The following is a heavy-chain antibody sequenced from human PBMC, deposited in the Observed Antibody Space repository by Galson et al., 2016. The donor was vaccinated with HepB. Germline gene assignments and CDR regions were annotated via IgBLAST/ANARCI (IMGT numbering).Heavy chain of an antibody. CDR1: GYSFTNHW. J-gene: IGHJ6*02. V-gene: IGHV5-10-1*01. CDR2: IDPSDSYS. CDR3: ARVRGIAVATEDTDDYYYYDGMDV. D-gene: IGHD6-19*01. Sequence: QSGAEVKKPGESLRISCKGSGYSFTNHWISWVRQMPGKGLEWMGRIDPSDSYSNYSPSFQGHVTISDDKSISTAYLQWSSLKAEDTAIYDCARVRGIAVATEDTDDYYYYDGMDVWGQGTTVTVSS.